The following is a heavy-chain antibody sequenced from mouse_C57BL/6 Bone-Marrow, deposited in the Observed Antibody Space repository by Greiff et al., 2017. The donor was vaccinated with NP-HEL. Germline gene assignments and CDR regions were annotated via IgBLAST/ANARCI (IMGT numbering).Heavy chain of an antibody. CDR3: ARQIYYYGSSYWFAY. J-gene: IGHJ3*01. Sequence: DVKLQESGGDLVKPGGSLKLSCAASGFTFSSYGMSWVRQTPDKRLEWVATISSGGSYTYYPDSVKGRFTISRDNAKSTLYLQMSSLKSEDTAMYYCARQIYYYGSSYWFAYWGQGTLVTVSA. CDR2: ISSGGSYT. V-gene: IGHV5-6*02. CDR1: GFTFSSYG. D-gene: IGHD1-1*01.